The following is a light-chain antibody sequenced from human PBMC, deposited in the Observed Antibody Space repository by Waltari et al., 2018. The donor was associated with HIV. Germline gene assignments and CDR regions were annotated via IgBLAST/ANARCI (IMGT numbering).Light chain of an antibody. J-gene: IGLJ1*01. CDR2: EVS. Sequence: QSALTQPRSVSGSPGQSVTISCTGTSSDIGYFDYVSWYQQYPGKAPKVLIYEVSHRPSGVPDRLTASKSGITASLTISGLQDEDEADYYCCSYAGTYTYVFGTGTTVTVL. V-gene: IGLV2-11*01. CDR3: CSYAGTYTYV. CDR1: SSDIGYFDY.